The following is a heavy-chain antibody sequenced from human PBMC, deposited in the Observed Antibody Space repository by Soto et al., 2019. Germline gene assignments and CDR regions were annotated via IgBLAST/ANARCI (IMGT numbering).Heavy chain of an antibody. CDR3: AKWGLSGHGMDV. CDR1: GYIFSNYG. D-gene: IGHD7-27*01. V-gene: IGHV3-30*18. CDR2: TSYDGSKK. J-gene: IGHJ6*02. Sequence: QVQLVESGGGVVQPGRSLRLSCAASGYIFSNYGMHWVRQAPGKGLEGVAVTSYDGSKKYYADSVKGRFTISKDNSKNTVYLQTNSLRIEDTAVYYCAKWGLSGHGMDVWGQGTTVTVSS.